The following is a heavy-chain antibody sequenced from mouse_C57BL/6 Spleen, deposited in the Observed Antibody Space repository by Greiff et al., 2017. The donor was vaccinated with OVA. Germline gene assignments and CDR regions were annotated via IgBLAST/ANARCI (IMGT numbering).Heavy chain of an antibody. CDR3: TRVYDSYWYCDV. CDR1: GYAITSGYY. Sequence: VQLKESGPGLVKPSQSLSLTCSVTGYAITSGYYWNWIRQFPGNKLEWMGYISYDGSNNYNPSLKNRISITRDTSKNQFFLKLNSVTTEDTATYYCTRVYDSYWYCDVWGTGTTVTVYS. D-gene: IGHD2-3*01. V-gene: IGHV3-6*01. J-gene: IGHJ1*03. CDR2: ISYDGSN.